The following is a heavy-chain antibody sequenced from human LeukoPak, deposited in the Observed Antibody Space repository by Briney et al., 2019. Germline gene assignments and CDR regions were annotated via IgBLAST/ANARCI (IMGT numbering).Heavy chain of an antibody. Sequence: ASVKVSCKASGYTFTGYYMHWVRQAPGQGLEWMGWINPNSGGTNYAQKFQGRVTMTRDTSISTAYMELSRLRSDDTAVYYCARVSRDYYDSSGYWGYYYYYYMDVWGKGTTVTVSS. CDR1: GYTFTGYY. V-gene: IGHV1-2*02. D-gene: IGHD3-22*01. CDR2: INPNSGGT. CDR3: ARVSRDYYDSSGYWGYYYYYYMDV. J-gene: IGHJ6*03.